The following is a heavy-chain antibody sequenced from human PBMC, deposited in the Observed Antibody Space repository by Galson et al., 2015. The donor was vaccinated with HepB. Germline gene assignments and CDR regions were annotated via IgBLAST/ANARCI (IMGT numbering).Heavy chain of an antibody. CDR2: INPSGGST. D-gene: IGHD2-21*01. CDR1: GYTFTSYY. CDR3: ARVPSDLLGMDV. Sequence: SVKVSCKASGYTFTSYYMHWVRQAPGQGLEWMGIINPSGGSTSYAQKLQGRVTMTRDTSTSTVYMELSSLRSEDTAVYYCARVPSDLLGMDVWGQGTTVTVSS. J-gene: IGHJ6*02. V-gene: IGHV1-46*01.